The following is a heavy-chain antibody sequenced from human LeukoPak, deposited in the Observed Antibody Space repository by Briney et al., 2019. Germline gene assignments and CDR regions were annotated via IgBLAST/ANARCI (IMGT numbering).Heavy chain of an antibody. J-gene: IGHJ5*02. V-gene: IGHV3-30*07. Sequence: GGSLRLSCAASGFTFSSYAMHWVRQAPGKGLEWVAVISYDGSNKYYADSVKGRFTISRDNSKNTLYLQMNSLRAEDTAVYYCARDRSGWALNWFDPWGQGTLVTVSS. CDR2: ISYDGSNK. CDR3: ARDRSGWALNWFDP. D-gene: IGHD6-19*01. CDR1: GFTFSSYA.